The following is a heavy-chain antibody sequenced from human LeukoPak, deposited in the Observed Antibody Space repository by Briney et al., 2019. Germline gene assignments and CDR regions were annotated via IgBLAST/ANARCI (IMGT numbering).Heavy chain of an antibody. J-gene: IGHJ5*02. CDR2: ISNSGNTI. Sequence: GGSLRLSCAASGFTFGDYYMSWIRQAPGKGLEWVSYISNSGNTIKEADSVKGRFTISRDNAQNSLFLQMKSLRAEDTAVYYCAKAPNYGGLKNWFDPWGQGTLVTVSS. CDR1: GFTFGDYY. CDR3: AKAPNYGGLKNWFDP. D-gene: IGHD4-23*01. V-gene: IGHV3-11*01.